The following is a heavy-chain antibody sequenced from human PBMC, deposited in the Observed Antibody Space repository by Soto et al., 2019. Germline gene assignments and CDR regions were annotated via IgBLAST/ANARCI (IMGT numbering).Heavy chain of an antibody. CDR3: ARQIYDSDTGPNFQYYFDS. Sequence: GESLKISCNGSGYSFAVYWIAWVRQKPGKGLEWMGRIDPSDSQTYYSPSFRGHVTISVTKSITTVFLQWSSLRASDTAMYYCARQIYDSDTGPNFQYYFDSWGQGTPVTVSS. CDR1: GYSFAVYW. D-gene: IGHD5-18*01. CDR2: IDPSDSQT. V-gene: IGHV5-10-1*01. J-gene: IGHJ4*02.